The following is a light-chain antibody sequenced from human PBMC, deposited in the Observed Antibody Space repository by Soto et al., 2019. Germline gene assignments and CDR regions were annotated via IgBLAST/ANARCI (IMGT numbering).Light chain of an antibody. CDR2: SNN. Sequence: QSVLTQPPSASGTPGQRVTISCSGSSSNIGSNTVNWYQQLPGTAPQLLIYSNNQRPSGVPDRFSGSKSGTSASLATSGLQSEDEADYYCASWDDSMNVLYVFGTGTKLTVL. V-gene: IGLV1-44*01. CDR1: SSNIGSNT. J-gene: IGLJ1*01. CDR3: ASWDDSMNVLYV.